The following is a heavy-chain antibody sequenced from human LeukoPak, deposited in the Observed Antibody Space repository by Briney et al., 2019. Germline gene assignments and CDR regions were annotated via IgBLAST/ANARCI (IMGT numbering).Heavy chain of an antibody. CDR1: EFDFSSHA. Sequence: PGGSLRLSCAASEFDFSSHAMTWVRQAPGKGLEWVSVIYSGGSTYYVDSVKGRFTISRDNSKNTLYLQMNSLRADDTAVYYCATSGGYYQFDYWGQGNPGHRLL. V-gene: IGHV3-53*01. CDR3: ATSGGYYQFDY. CDR2: IYSGGST. J-gene: IGHJ4*02. D-gene: IGHD1-26*01.